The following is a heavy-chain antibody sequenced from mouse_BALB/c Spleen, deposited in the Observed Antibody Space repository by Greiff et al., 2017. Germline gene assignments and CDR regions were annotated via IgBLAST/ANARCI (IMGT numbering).Heavy chain of an antibody. D-gene: IGHD1-3*01. J-gene: IGHJ3*01. CDR1: GFNIKDYY. Sequence: VQLQQSGAELVRPGALVKLSCKASGFNIKDYYMHWVKQRPEQGLEWIGWIDPENGNTKYDPKVQGKASITADTSSNTAYLQLSSLTSEDTAVYYCASKTRITPFAYWGQGTLVTVSA. CDR2: IDPENGNT. V-gene: IGHV14-1*02. CDR3: ASKTRITPFAY.